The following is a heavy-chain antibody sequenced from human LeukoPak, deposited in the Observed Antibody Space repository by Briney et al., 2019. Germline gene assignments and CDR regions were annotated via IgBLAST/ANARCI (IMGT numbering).Heavy chain of an antibody. CDR2: IKQDGSDK. V-gene: IGHV3-7*04. CDR3: AREDGYNFFDY. Sequence: GGSLRLSCAASGFTFSSYWMSWVRQAPGKGLEWVANIKQDGSDKYYVDSVKGRFTISRDNAKNSLYLQMNSLRAEDTAVYYCAREDGYNFFDYWGQGTLVTVSP. D-gene: IGHD5-24*01. J-gene: IGHJ4*02. CDR1: GFTFSSYW.